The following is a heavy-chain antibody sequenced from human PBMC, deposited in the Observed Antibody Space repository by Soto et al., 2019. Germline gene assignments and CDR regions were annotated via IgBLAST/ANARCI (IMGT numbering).Heavy chain of an antibody. J-gene: IGHJ6*03. V-gene: IGHV3-33*01. CDR2: IWYDGSNK. D-gene: IGHD4-17*01. CDR1: GFTFSSYG. CDR3: ARRYLSMTTSYYYYMDV. Sequence: QVQLVECGGGVVQPGRSLRLSCAASGFTFSSYGMHWVRQAPGKGLEWVAVIWYDGSNKYYADSVKGRFTISRDNSKNTLYLQMNSLRAEDTAVYYCARRYLSMTTSYYYYMDVWGKGTTVTVSS.